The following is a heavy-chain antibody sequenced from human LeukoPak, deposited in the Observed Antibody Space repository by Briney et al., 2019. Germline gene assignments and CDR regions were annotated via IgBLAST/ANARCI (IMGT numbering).Heavy chain of an antibody. J-gene: IGHJ4*02. CDR1: GFSFSTYW. Sequence: PGGSLRLSCAASGFSFSTYWLHWVRQAPGKGLVWVSRINSDGSSTSYADSVKGRFTISRDNAKNTLYLQMNSLRAEDTAVYYCARASGFGAYFDYWGQGTLVTVSS. CDR3: ARASGFGAYFDY. V-gene: IGHV3-74*01. D-gene: IGHD3-3*01. CDR2: INSDGSST.